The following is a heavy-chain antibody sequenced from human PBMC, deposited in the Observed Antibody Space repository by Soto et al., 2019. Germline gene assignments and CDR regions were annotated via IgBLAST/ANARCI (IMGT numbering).Heavy chain of an antibody. V-gene: IGHV3-23*01. J-gene: IGHJ4*02. D-gene: IGHD6-19*01. CDR2: MSGSGGST. Sequence: EEQLLESGGGLVQPGGSLRLSCAASGFTFSSYAMSWVRQAPGKGLEWVSAMSGSGGSTYYADSVKGRFTISRDNSKNTLYLQMNSLRAEDTAEYYCAKDERGSSGPMGYWGQGTLVTVSS. CDR1: GFTFSSYA. CDR3: AKDERGSSGPMGY.